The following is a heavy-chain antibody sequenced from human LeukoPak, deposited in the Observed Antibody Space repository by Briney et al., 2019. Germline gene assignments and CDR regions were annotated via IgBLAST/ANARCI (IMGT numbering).Heavy chain of an antibody. CDR2: ISSSGSTI. J-gene: IGHJ3*02. Sequence: GGILRLSCAASGFSFSSYGMSWVRQAPGKGLEWVSYISSSGSTIYYADSVKGRFTISRDNAKNSLYLQMNSLRAEDTAVYYCARDLEYAFDIWGQGTMVTVSS. CDR1: GFSFSSYG. CDR3: ARDLEYAFDI. V-gene: IGHV3-48*04. D-gene: IGHD3-3*01.